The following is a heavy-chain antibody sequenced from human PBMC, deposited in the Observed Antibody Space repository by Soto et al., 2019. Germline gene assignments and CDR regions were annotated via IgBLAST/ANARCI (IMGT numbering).Heavy chain of an antibody. CDR3: AREGLSTYYDFWSGSYYYYMDV. J-gene: IGHJ6*03. V-gene: IGHV4-59*12. CDR2: IYYSGST. CDR1: GGSISSYY. Sequence: SSETLSLTCTVSGGSISSYYWSWIRQPPGKGLEWIGYIYYSGSTNYNPSLKSRVTISVDTSKNQFSLKVSSVTAADTAVYYCAREGLSTYYDFWSGSYYYYMDVWGKGTTVTVSS. D-gene: IGHD3-3*01.